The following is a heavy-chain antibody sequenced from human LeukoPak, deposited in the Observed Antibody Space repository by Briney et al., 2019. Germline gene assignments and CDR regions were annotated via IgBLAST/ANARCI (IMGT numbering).Heavy chain of an antibody. CDR2: ISYDGSNK. D-gene: IGHD3-22*01. CDR3: AKDYYYYDSSGYGPFDY. Sequence: GGSLRLSCAASGFTFSSYGMHWVRQAPGKGLEWVAVISYDGSNKYYADSVKGRFTISRDNSKNTLYLQMNSLRAEDTAVYYCAKDYYYYDSSGYGPFDYWGQGTLVTVSS. CDR1: GFTFSSYG. V-gene: IGHV3-30*18. J-gene: IGHJ4*02.